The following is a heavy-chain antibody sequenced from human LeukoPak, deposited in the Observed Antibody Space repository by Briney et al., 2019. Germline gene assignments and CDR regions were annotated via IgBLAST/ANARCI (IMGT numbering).Heavy chain of an antibody. V-gene: IGHV3-48*04. D-gene: IGHD3-16*01. CDR2: IINSRSAI. J-gene: IGHJ5*02. CDR1: GFTFSNYS. Sequence: GGSVTLSCAASGFTFSNYSVNWVRQATGKGVEWVSYIINSRSAIYYPPSVKGRFTISKDNAKNSLYLQMNSLRAEDTAVYDCARSPEPFGDGRYNRFDPWGQGTRVTVSP. CDR3: ARSPEPFGDGRYNRFDP.